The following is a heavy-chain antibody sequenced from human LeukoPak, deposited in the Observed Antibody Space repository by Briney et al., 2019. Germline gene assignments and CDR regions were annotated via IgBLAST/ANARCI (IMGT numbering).Heavy chain of an antibody. Sequence: SETLSLTCTVSGGSISSGSYYWSWIRQPAGKGLEWIGRIYTSGSTNYNPSLKSRVTISVDTSKNQFSLKLSSVTAADTAVYYCAGERGIAAALYYFDYWGQGTLVTVSS. D-gene: IGHD6-13*01. CDR2: IYTSGST. CDR1: GGSISSGSYY. CDR3: AGERGIAAALYYFDY. J-gene: IGHJ4*02. V-gene: IGHV4-61*02.